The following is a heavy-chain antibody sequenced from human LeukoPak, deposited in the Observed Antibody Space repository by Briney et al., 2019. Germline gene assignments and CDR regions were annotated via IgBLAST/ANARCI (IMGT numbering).Heavy chain of an antibody. V-gene: IGHV3-23*01. CDR2: ISGSGGST. CDR3: AKPALSSSSWANFDF. CDR1: GFTFSSYA. Sequence: GGSLRLSCAASGFTFSSYAMSWVRQAPGKGLEWVSAISGSGGSTYYADSVKGRFTISRDNSRNKLYLQMNNLRPEDTAMYHCAKPALSSSSWANFDFWGQGTLVTVSS. D-gene: IGHD6-13*01. J-gene: IGHJ4*01.